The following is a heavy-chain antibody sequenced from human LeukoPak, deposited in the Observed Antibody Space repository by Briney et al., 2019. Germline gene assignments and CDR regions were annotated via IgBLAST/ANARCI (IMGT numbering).Heavy chain of an antibody. V-gene: IGHV4-34*01. CDR2: INHSGST. Sequence: PSETLSLTCDVYGGSFSGYYWSWIRQPPGKGLEWIGEINHSGSTNYNPSLKSRVTISVDTSKNQFSLKLSSVTAADTAVYYCARSYSSSWSWFDPWGQGTLVTVSS. D-gene: IGHD6-13*01. CDR3: ARSYSSSWSWFDP. CDR1: GGSFSGYY. J-gene: IGHJ5*02.